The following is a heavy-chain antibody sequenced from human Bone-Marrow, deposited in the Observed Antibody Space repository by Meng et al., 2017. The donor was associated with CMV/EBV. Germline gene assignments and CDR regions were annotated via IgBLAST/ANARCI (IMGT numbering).Heavy chain of an antibody. CDR3: ARHRDGYNRPLDY. V-gene: IGHV3-74*01. CDR1: GFTFSSYW. J-gene: IGHJ4*02. D-gene: IGHD5-24*01. Sequence: GQVVWCGGGLVQPGGSLRLSCAASGFTFSSYWMHWVRQAPGKGLVWVSRINSDGSSTSYADSVKGRFTISRDNAKNTLYLQMNSLRAEDTAVYYCARHRDGYNRPLDYWGQGTLVTVSS. CDR2: INSDGSST.